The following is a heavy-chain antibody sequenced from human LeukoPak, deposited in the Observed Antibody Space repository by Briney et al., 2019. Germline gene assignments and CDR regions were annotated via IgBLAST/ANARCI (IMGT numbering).Heavy chain of an antibody. CDR1: GGSISSSNFY. Sequence: SETLSLTCTVSGGSISSSNFYWGWIRQPPGTGLEWIGSIYYSGSTYYNPSLKSRVTISVDTSKNQFSLKLSSVTAADTAVYYCARILYYYHGMDVWGQGTTVTVS. CDR3: ARILYYYHGMDV. V-gene: IGHV4-39*01. J-gene: IGHJ6*02. CDR2: IYYSGST.